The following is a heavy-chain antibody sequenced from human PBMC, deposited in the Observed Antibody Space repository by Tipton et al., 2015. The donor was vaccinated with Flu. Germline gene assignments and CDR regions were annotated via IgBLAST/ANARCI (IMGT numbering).Heavy chain of an antibody. D-gene: IGHD6-19*01. CDR3: ARDWSSGWWDYYYYYGMDV. CDR1: GFTFSSYG. Sequence: SLRLSCAASGFTFSSYGMHWVRQAPGKGLEWVAVIWYDGSNKYYADSVKGRFTISRDNSKSTLYLQMNSLRAEDTAVYYCARDWSSGWWDYYYYYGMDVWGQGTTVTVSS. V-gene: IGHV3-33*01. J-gene: IGHJ6*02. CDR2: IWYDGSNK.